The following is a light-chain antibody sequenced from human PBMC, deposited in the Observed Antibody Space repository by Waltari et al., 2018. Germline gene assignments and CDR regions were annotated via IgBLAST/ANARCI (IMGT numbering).Light chain of an antibody. CDR3: QSYDTSLSVV. CDR1: GSNIGAGYD. J-gene: IGLJ3*02. CDR2: GTS. V-gene: IGLV1-40*01. Sequence: QSVLTQPPSVSGAPGQRVTISCTGCGSNIGAGYDVHWYQQPPRAAPKLLIFGTSTRPLGVPDRFFGSKSGTSSSLAITGLQAEDEADYYCQSYDTSLSVVFGGGTKLTVL.